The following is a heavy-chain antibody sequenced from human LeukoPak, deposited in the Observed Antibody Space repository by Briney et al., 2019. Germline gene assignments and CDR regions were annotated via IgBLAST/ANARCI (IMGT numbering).Heavy chain of an antibody. J-gene: IGHJ6*02. CDR1: GYTFTSYD. V-gene: IGHV1-8*01. CDR2: MNPNSGNT. D-gene: IGHD5-12*01. Sequence: ASVKVSCKASGYTFTSYDINWVRQATGQGLEWMGWMNPNSGNTGYAQKFQGSVTMTRNTSISTAYIELSSQRSEDTAVYYCARSQTTPGWLRLGVYYYYYGRDVWGQGTTVTVSS. CDR3: ARSQTTPGWLRLGVYYYYYGRDV.